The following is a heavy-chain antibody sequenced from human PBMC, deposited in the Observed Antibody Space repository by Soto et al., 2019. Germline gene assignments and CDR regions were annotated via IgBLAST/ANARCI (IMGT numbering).Heavy chain of an antibody. CDR3: AKDEGSGSYYITGDY. CDR2: ISHDGSNK. CDR1: GFSFSNYG. V-gene: IGHV3-30*18. J-gene: IGHJ4*02. Sequence: QVPLVESGGCVVQPGRSLRLSCAASGFSFSNYGMHWVRQAPGKGLEWVAAISHDGSNKYYADSVKGRFTISRDNSKNTLYLQMNSLRAEDTAVYYCAKDEGSGSYYITGDYWGQGTLVTVSS. D-gene: IGHD3-10*01.